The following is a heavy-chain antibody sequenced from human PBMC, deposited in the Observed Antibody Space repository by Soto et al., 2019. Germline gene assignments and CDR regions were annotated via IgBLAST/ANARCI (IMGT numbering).Heavy chain of an antibody. CDR1: GYTFTSYG. J-gene: IGHJ4*02. CDR3: ARGTTVETGSY. CDR2: ISAYNGNT. V-gene: IGHV1-18*01. D-gene: IGHD4-17*01. Sequence: QVQLVQSGAEVKKPGASVKVSCKASGYTFTSYGISWVRQAPGQGLEWIGWISAYNGNTNYAQKFQGRVTMTTNTTRSTANMELRSLRSDDTAVYDCARGTTVETGSYWGQGTLVTVSS.